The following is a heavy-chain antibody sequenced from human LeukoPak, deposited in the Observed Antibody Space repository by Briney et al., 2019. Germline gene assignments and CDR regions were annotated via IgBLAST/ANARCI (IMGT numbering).Heavy chain of an antibody. V-gene: IGHV4-39*07. CDR3: ARDYYDSSGYSFGIDY. CDR2: IYYSGST. J-gene: IGHJ4*02. D-gene: IGHD3-22*01. Sequence: SETLSLTCTVSGGSISSSNYYWGWIRQPPGKGLEWIVSIYYSGSTYYNPSLKSRVTISVDTSKNQFSLKLSSVTAADTAVYYCARDYYDSSGYSFGIDYWGQGTLVTVSS. CDR1: GGSISSSNYY.